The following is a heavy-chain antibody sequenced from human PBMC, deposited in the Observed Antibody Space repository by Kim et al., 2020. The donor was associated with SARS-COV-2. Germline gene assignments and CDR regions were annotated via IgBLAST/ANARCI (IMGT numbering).Heavy chain of an antibody. CDR1: GGSFSGYY. D-gene: IGHD2-2*01. Sequence: SETLSLTCAVYGGSFSGYYWSWIRQPPGKGLEWIGEINHSGSTNYNPSLKSRVTISVDTSKNQFSLKLSSVTAADTAVYYCARGTPGIVVVPAAIRKSGYYYYGMDVWGQGTTVTVSS. CDR3: ARGTPGIVVVPAAIRKSGYYYYGMDV. CDR2: INHSGST. J-gene: IGHJ6*02. V-gene: IGHV4-34*01.